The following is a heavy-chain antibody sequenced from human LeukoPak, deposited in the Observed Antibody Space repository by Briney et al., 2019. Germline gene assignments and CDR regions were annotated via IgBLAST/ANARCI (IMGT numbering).Heavy chain of an antibody. Sequence: GGSLRLSCAVSGFTFSRYTMNWVRQAPGKGLEWVSSISSGSTYIYYADSLKGRFTISRDNAKNSLYLQMNSLRAEDTAVYYCARGGEHNWFDPWGQGTLVTVSS. CDR1: GFTFSRYT. J-gene: IGHJ5*02. V-gene: IGHV3-21*01. CDR3: ARGGEHNWFDP. CDR2: ISSGSTYI. D-gene: IGHD2-21*01.